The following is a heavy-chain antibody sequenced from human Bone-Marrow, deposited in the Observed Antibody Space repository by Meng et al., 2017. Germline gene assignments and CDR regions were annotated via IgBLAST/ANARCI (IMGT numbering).Heavy chain of an antibody. CDR3: ARESTRYTDT. J-gene: IGHJ4*02. V-gene: IGHV4-59*12. Sequence: SETLSLTCTVSGGSISSYYWSWIRQPPGKGLEWIGYIYHTGSTNYNPSLKSRVTISVDTSKNQFSLKLSSVTAADTAVYFCARESTRYTDTWGQGTLVTVSS. D-gene: IGHD5-18*01. CDR2: IYHTGST. CDR1: GGSISSYY.